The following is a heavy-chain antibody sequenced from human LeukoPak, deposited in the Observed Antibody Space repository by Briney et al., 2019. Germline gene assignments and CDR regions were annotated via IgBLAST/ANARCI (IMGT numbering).Heavy chain of an antibody. CDR2: IYYTGGET. V-gene: IGHV4-59*08. J-gene: IGHJ3*02. Sequence: PSETLSLTCTVSGGSINIYYWSWIRQPPGKGLEWIGYIYYTGGETNYNPSLKSRLTISVDTSKNQFSLMLTSVTAAETAVYYCARQPGGTAAFDIWAQGTMVTVSS. D-gene: IGHD1-14*01. CDR3: ARQPGGTAAFDI. CDR1: GGSINIYY.